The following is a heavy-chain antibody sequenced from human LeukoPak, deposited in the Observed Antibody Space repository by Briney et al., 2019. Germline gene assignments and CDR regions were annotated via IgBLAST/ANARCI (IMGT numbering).Heavy chain of an antibody. J-gene: IGHJ3*02. V-gene: IGHV4-30-2*01. Sequence: SETLSLTCAVSGASISSGGYAWGWVRQPRGKGREWVVYIYESGSTYYNPSRESQLTISVDRSKNPSSRKLSCVTTAGTAVYYCASACSIFLGCRAFDIWGQGTILTVPS. CDR3: ASACSIFLGCRAFDI. D-gene: IGHD3-3*02. CDR2: IYESGST. CDR1: GASISSGGYA.